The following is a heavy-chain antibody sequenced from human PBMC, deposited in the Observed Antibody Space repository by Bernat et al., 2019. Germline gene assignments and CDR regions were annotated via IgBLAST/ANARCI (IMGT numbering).Heavy chain of an antibody. CDR3: VKTAADIDRTDY. CDR2: IIPILGIA. J-gene: IGHJ4*02. CDR1: GGTFSSYA. D-gene: IGHD6-13*01. Sequence: QVQLVQSGAEVKKPGSSVKVSCKASGGTFSSYAISWVRQAPGQGLEWMGRIIPILGIANYAQKFQGRVTITADKSTSTAYMELSSLRSEDTAVYYCVKTAADIDRTDYWGQGTLVTVSS. V-gene: IGHV1-69*04.